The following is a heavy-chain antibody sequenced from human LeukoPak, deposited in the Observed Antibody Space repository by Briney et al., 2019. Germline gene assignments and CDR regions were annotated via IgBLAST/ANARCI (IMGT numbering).Heavy chain of an antibody. Sequence: PSETLSLTCAVYGGSFSGYYWSWIHQPPGKGLEWIGEINHSGSTNYNPSLKSRVTISVDTSKNQFSLKLSSVTAADTAVYYCARDLYGDYVWFDPWGQGTLVTVSS. J-gene: IGHJ5*02. D-gene: IGHD4-17*01. CDR3: ARDLYGDYVWFDP. CDR1: GGSFSGYY. V-gene: IGHV4-34*01. CDR2: INHSGST.